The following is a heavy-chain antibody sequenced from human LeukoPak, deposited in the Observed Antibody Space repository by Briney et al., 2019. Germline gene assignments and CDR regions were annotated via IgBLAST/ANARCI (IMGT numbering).Heavy chain of an antibody. J-gene: IGHJ4*02. V-gene: IGHV4-4*07. CDR3: AADPTYDSSGYPSFDY. CDR2: IYTSGST. Sequence: SETLSLTCNVSGDFISNYYWSWIRQPAGKGLEWIGRIYTSGSTNYNPSLKSRVTMSVDTSKNQFSLKLSSVTAADTAVYYCAADPTYDSSGYPSFDYWGQGTLVTVSS. CDR1: GDFISNYY. D-gene: IGHD3-22*01.